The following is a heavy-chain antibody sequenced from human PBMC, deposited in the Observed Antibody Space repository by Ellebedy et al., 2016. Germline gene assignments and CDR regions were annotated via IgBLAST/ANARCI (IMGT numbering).Heavy chain of an antibody. V-gene: IGHV3-23*01. CDR3: AKSQLNLYDYVWGSHSDYFDY. CDR1: GFTLSSYV. CDR2: SSGSGGDT. D-gene: IGHD3-16*01. J-gene: IGHJ4*02. Sequence: GESLKISXAASGFTLSSYVMSWVRQAPGKGLEWVSASSGSGGDTYYADSVKGRFTISRDNSKNTLYLQMNSLRAEDTAVYYCAKSQLNLYDYVWGSHSDYFDYWGQGTLVTVSS.